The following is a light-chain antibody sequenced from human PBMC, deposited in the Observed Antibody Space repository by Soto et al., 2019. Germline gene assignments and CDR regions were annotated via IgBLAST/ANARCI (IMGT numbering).Light chain of an antibody. CDR1: QSVSSSY. J-gene: IGKJ1*01. CDR2: GAS. Sequence: ENVLTQSPGTLSLSPGGRATLYCRASQSVSSSYLTWYQQKPGQAPRLLIYGASSRATGVPDRFSGSGSGTDFTLTISRLEPEDFAVYYCQQYGSSPWTFGQGTKVDNK. CDR3: QQYGSSPWT. V-gene: IGKV3-20*01.